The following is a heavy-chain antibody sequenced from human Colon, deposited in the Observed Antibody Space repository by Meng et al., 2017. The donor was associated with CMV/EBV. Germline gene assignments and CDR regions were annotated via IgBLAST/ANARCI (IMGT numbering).Heavy chain of an antibody. CDR3: ALEDILTGQYSFDY. V-gene: IGHV7-4-1*02. CDR2: INMNSGKA. J-gene: IGHJ4*02. CDR1: GDTSATYA. D-gene: IGHD3-9*01. Sequence: GDTSATYAMNWVRQAPGQGLEWMGWINMNSGKATYAQGFTGQFVFSLDTSVSTAYLEIRSLKDEDTAVYYCALEDILTGQYSFDYWGQGSLVTVSS.